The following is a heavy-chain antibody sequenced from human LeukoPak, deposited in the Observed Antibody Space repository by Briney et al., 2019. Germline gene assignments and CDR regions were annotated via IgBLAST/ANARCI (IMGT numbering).Heavy chain of an antibody. CDR3: AGDRLERYYYYYMDV. J-gene: IGHJ6*03. Sequence: GRSLRLSCAASGFTFSSYAMHWVRQAPGKGLEWVAVISCDGSNKYYADSVKGRFTISRDNSKNTLYLQMNSLRAEDTAVYYCAGDRLERYYYYYMDVEGKGTTVTVSS. D-gene: IGHD1-1*01. V-gene: IGHV3-30*01. CDR2: ISCDGSNK. CDR1: GFTFSSYA.